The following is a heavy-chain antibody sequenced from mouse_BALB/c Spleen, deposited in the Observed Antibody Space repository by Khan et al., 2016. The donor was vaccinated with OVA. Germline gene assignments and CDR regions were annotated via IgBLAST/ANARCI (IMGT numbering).Heavy chain of an antibody. V-gene: IGHV14-3*02. CDR2: IVPSNGNT. CDR3: GRKEGDGMDY. CDR1: GFNIQDTY. Sequence: VQLKQSGAELGKPGASVKLSCTASGFNIQDTYIHWVKQRPEQGLVWFGRIVPSNGNTKYDPTFQGKATITADTSSNTAYLKLSSLTSEDTAVLYWGRKEGDGMDYWGQGTTVTVSS. J-gene: IGHJ4*01. D-gene: IGHD2-13*01.